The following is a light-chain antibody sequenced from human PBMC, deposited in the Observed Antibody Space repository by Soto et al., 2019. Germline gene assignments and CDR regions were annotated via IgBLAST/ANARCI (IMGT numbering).Light chain of an antibody. V-gene: IGLV3-21*02. CDR1: NIGSKS. J-gene: IGLJ1*01. CDR2: DDS. CDR3: QGWDSSSDHLV. Sequence: SYELTQPPSVSVAPGQTARITCGGNNIGSKSEHWYQQKPGQAPVLAVYDDSDRPSRFPERFSGSDSGNTATLTISRVEAGDEADYYCQGWDSSSDHLVFGTGTKLTVL.